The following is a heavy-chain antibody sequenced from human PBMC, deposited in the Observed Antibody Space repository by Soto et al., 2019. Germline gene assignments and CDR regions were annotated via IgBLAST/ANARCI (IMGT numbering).Heavy chain of an antibody. D-gene: IGHD4-17*01. CDR1: GFIFNNAW. CDR2: LKGKTDGGTT. Sequence: PGGSLRLSCAVSGFIFNNAWMNWVRQTPGKGLEWVGRLKGKTDGGTTDYAELVKGRFTFSGDDSKNTVFLQMNSLESEDTAVYYCATSGTMVYGDSTRPHFDYWGQGTLVTVSS. J-gene: IGHJ4*02. V-gene: IGHV3-15*07. CDR3: ATSGTMVYGDSTRPHFDY.